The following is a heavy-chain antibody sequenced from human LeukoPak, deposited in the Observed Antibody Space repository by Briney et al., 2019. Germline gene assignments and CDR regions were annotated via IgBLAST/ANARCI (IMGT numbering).Heavy chain of an antibody. CDR3: ARAQSGNYFDY. Sequence: GGSLRLSCAASGLTFSDYSMSWVRQAPGKGQEWMANIRQDGSEKYYVDSVKGRFTISRDNAKNSVYLQMNSLRAEDTAVYSCARAQSGNYFDYWGQGTLVTVSS. D-gene: IGHD3-3*01. V-gene: IGHV3-7*01. J-gene: IGHJ4*02. CDR1: GLTFSDYS. CDR2: IRQDGSEK.